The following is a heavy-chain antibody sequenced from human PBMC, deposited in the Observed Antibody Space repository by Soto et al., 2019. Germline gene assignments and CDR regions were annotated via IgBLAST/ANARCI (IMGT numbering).Heavy chain of an antibody. J-gene: IGHJ4*02. D-gene: IGHD1-1*01. V-gene: IGHV1-8*01. CDR3: ARERSGTADY. CDR2: MNPNSRNT. CDR1: GYTFTSYD. Sequence: QVQLVQSGAEVKKPGASVKVSCKASGYTFTSYDINWEGQATGQGLEWRGWMNPNSRNTGYAKKFQGRVTMTRNTAISTAYMELSSLRSEDTAVYYCARERSGTADYWGQGTLVTVSS.